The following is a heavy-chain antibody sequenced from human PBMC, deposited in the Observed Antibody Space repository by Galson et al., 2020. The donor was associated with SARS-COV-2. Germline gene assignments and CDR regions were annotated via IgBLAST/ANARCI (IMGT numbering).Heavy chain of an antibody. D-gene: IGHD6-13*01. CDR2: ISSSSSYI. Sequence: GESLKISCAASGFTFSSYSMNWVRQAPGKGLEWVSSISSSSSYIYYADSVKGRFTISRDNAKNSLYLQMNSLRAEDTAVYYCARDVSSSSDAFDIWGQGTMVTVSS. CDR3: ARDVSSSSDAFDI. V-gene: IGHV3-21*01. CDR1: GFTFSSYS. J-gene: IGHJ3*02.